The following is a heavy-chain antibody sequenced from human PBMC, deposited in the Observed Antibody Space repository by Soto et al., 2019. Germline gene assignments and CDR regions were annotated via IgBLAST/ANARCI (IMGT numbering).Heavy chain of an antibody. Sequence: LSLTYAVYGGSFSGYYWSWIRQPPGKGLEWIGEINHSGSTNYNPPLKSRVTISVDTSKNQFSLKLSSVTAADTAVYYCAGVWLAAAAPVDYWGQGTLVTVSS. D-gene: IGHD6-13*01. V-gene: IGHV4-34*01. CDR3: AGVWLAAAAPVDY. CDR1: GGSFSGYY. CDR2: INHSGST. J-gene: IGHJ4*02.